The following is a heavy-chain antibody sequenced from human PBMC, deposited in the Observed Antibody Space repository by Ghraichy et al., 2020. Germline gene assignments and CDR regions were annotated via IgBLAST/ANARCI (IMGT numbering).Heavy chain of an antibody. CDR1: GFTFKNYA. Sequence: GGSLRLSCAASGFTFKNYAMNWVRQAPGKGLEWVSALTSSAGSTYYADSVKGRFTISRDNSKNTLYLHMNSLRAEDTAIYYCAKGGFDYGDYHIDFWGQGTLVTVSS. V-gene: IGHV3-23*01. D-gene: IGHD4-17*01. CDR2: LTSSAGST. CDR3: AKGGFDYGDYHIDF. J-gene: IGHJ4*02.